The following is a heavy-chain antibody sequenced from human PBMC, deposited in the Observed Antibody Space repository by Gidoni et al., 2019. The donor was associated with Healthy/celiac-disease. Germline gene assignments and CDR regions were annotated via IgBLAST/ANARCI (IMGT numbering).Heavy chain of an antibody. CDR3: TTDDSSGLYYFDY. J-gene: IGHJ4*02. V-gene: IGHV3-15*01. CDR1: GSTFSNAW. CDR2: IKSKTDGGTT. Sequence: EVQLVESGGGLVKPGGSLRLSCAASGSTFSNAWMSWVRQAPGKGLEWVGRIKSKTDGGTTDYAAPVKGRFTISRDGSKNTLYLQMNSLKTEDTAVYYCTTDDSSGLYYFDYWGQGTLVTVSS. D-gene: IGHD6-19*01.